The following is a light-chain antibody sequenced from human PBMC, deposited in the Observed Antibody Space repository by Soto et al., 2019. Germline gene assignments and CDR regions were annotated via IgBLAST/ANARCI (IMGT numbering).Light chain of an antibody. J-gene: IGKJ5*01. Sequence: EIVLTQSPGTLSLSPGERATLSCRASQSVSSNYFAWYQQKPGQAPRLLIYDASRRATGIPDRFSGSGSGTDFTLTISGLEPEDFAVYYCQQYDSSPPITFGQGTRLEIK. CDR2: DAS. CDR3: QQYDSSPPIT. V-gene: IGKV3-20*01. CDR1: QSVSSNY.